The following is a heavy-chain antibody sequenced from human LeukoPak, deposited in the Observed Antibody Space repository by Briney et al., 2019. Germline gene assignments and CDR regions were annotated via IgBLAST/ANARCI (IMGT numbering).Heavy chain of an antibody. D-gene: IGHD6-19*01. CDR2: IKQDGSDK. V-gene: IGHV3-7*01. CDR1: GFSFSSYW. CDR3: ARASAVAGTRDD. Sequence: GGSLRLSCTASGFSFSSYWMSWVRQAPGKGLEWVANIKQDGSDKYYVDSVKGRFTISRDNAKNSLYLQMNSLRAEDSALYYCARASAVAGTRDDWGQGTLVTVSS. J-gene: IGHJ4*02.